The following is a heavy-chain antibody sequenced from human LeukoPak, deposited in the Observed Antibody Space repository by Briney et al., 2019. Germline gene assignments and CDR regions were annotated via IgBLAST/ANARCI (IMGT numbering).Heavy chain of an antibody. CDR1: GFSFSSYW. J-gene: IGHJ5*02. D-gene: IGHD6-13*01. CDR3: ARARQLDYNWFDP. Sequence: PGGSLRLSCEASGFSFSSYWMSWVRQAPGKGLEWVSYISSSGSTIYYADSVKGRFTISRDNAKNSLYLQMNSLRAEDTAVYYCARARQLDYNWFDPWGQGTLVTVSS. CDR2: ISSSGSTI. V-gene: IGHV3-48*04.